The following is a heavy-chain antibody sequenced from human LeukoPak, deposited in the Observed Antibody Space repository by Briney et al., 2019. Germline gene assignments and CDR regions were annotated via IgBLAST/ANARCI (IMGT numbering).Heavy chain of an antibody. V-gene: IGHV3-23*01. Sequence: PGGSLRLSCAASEFTFDSYAMNWVRQAPGKGLDWVSAISGSGANTYYANSVKGRFTISRDNSKSTLFLQMDSLRAEDTAIYYCAKTSVSSGRPELFDFWGQGTLVTVSS. CDR3: AKTSVSSGRPELFDF. CDR1: EFTFDSYA. CDR2: ISGSGANT. D-gene: IGHD6-19*01. J-gene: IGHJ4*02.